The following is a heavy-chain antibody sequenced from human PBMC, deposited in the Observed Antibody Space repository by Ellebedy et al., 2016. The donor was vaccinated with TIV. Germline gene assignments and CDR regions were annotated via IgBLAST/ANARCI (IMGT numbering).Heavy chain of an antibody. CDR2: INPVGGST. CDR1: GYTFTTYY. D-gene: IGHD5-12*01. Sequence: ASVKVSXKASGYTFTTYYMHWVRQAPGQGLEWMGIINPVGGSTSYAQKFQGRVTMTRDTSTSTVYMELSSLRSEDTAVYYCARGLRGYSAYDAPGYWGQGTLVTVSS. V-gene: IGHV1-46*01. J-gene: IGHJ4*02. CDR3: ARGLRGYSAYDAPGY.